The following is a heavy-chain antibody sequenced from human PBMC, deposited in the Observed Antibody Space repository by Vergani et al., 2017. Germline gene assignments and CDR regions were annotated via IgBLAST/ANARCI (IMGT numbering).Heavy chain of an antibody. D-gene: IGHD3-22*01. CDR1: GFTFSSYA. Sequence: EVQLLESGGGLVQPGGSLRLSCAASGFTFSSYAMSWVRQAPGKGLEWVSAISGSGGSTYYADSVKGRFTISRDNSKNTLYLQMNSLRAEDTAIYYCAKAGYYDSSGYTLGYWGEGTLVTVSS. CDR2: ISGSGGST. V-gene: IGHV3-23*01. CDR3: AKAGYYDSSGYTLGY. J-gene: IGHJ4*02.